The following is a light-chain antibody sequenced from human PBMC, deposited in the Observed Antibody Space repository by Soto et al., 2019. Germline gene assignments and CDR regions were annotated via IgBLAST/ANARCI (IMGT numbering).Light chain of an antibody. Sequence: TLSLSPGERATLSCRASQSVSSYLAWYQQKPGQAPRLLIYDASNRATGIPARFSGSGSGTDFTLTISSLEPEDFAVYYCQQRSNWPTFGPGTKVDIK. V-gene: IGKV3-11*01. J-gene: IGKJ3*01. CDR2: DAS. CDR3: QQRSNWPT. CDR1: QSVSSY.